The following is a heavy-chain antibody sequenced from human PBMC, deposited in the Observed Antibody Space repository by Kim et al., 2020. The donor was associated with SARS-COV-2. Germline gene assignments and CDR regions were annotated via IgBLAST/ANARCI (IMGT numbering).Heavy chain of an antibody. CDR1: GFSFSGYG. J-gene: IGHJ4*02. CDR2: ISNNAGDT. CDR3: AKAVYSHGLFDF. D-gene: IGHD3-10*01. Sequence: GGSLRLSCAASGFSFSGYGMSWVRQAPGKGLQWVSTISNNAGDTYYADSVKGRLTISRDNSKNTLYLQMNSLRADDTAVYYCAKAVYSHGLFDFWGQGSLLTVSS. V-gene: IGHV3-23*01.